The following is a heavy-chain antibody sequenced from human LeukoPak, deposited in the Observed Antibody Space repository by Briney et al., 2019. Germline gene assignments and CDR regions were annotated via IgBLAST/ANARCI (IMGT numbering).Heavy chain of an antibody. CDR2: ISAYNGNT. Sequence: RASVKVSCKASGYTFTSYGISWVRQAPGQGLEWMGWISAYNGNTNYAQKLQGRVTMTTDTSTSTAYMELRSLRSDDTAVYYCARSMNSGYSSGWFPGHYYYYYMDVWGRGTTVTVSS. CDR3: ARSMNSGYSSGWFPGHYYYYYMDV. J-gene: IGHJ6*03. D-gene: IGHD6-19*01. V-gene: IGHV1-18*01. CDR1: GYTFTSYG.